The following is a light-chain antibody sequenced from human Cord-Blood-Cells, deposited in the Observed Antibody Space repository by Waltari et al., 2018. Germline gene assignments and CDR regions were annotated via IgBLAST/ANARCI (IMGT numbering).Light chain of an antibody. CDR2: GAS. V-gene: IGKV3-15*01. CDR1: QSVSSN. CDR3: QQYNNWLIT. J-gene: IGKJ5*01. Sequence: EIVMTQSPATLSVSPGERATLSCRASQSVSSNLAWYQQKPGQAPRLLIYGASTRATGIPARFRGSGSGTEFTLTISSLHSEDFAVYYCQQYNNWLITFGQGTRLEIK.